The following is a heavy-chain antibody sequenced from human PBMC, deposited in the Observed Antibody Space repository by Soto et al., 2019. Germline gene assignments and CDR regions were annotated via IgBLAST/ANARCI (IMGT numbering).Heavy chain of an antibody. J-gene: IGHJ4*02. D-gene: IGHD2-21*02. CDR3: ASSGIVVVTAIPSFDY. Sequence: SETLSLTCTVSGGSISSYYWSWIRQPPGKGLEWIGYIYYSGSTNYNPSLKSRVTISVDTSKNQFSLKLSSVTAADTAVYYCASSGIVVVTAIPSFDYWGQGTLVNVS. CDR1: GGSISSYY. CDR2: IYYSGST. V-gene: IGHV4-59*12.